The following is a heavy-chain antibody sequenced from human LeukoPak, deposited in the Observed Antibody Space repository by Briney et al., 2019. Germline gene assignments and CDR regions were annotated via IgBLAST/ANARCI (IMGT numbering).Heavy chain of an antibody. CDR1: GGSVSSSNYY. CDR3: ARHKGNYYDFWSGYPRFDP. CDR2: IHYTGST. J-gene: IGHJ5*02. Sequence: XETPSLTCTVSGGSVSSSNYYWSWIRQPPGKGLEWIGSIHYTGSTYYNPSLKSRVTMSVDTSINQFSLKLSSVTAADTAVYYSARHKGNYYDFWSGYPRFDPWGQGILVTVSS. D-gene: IGHD3-3*01. V-gene: IGHV4-39*01.